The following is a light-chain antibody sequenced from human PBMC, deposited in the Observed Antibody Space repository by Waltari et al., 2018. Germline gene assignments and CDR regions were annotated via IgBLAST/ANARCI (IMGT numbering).Light chain of an antibody. CDR1: QSIGCK. CDR3: QHYYTSSWT. J-gene: IGKJ1*01. CDR2: DVS. Sequence: IQMTQSPSTLSASVGDRVTITCRASQSIGCKLAWYRQKPGKAPNLLIYDVSSFESGVPSRFTGSGSGTEFTLTISNLQPDDFATYYCQHYYTSSWTFGQGTKVEIK. V-gene: IGKV1-5*01.